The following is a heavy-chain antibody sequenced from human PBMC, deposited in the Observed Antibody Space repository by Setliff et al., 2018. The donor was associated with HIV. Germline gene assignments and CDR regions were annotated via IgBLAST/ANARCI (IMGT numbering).Heavy chain of an antibody. J-gene: IGHJ3*02. D-gene: IGHD1-26*01. V-gene: IGHV1-18*01. CDR3: ARILVGVDDAFDI. CDR2: ISAYNGNT. CDR1: GYTFTNYG. Sequence: GESLKISCKASGYTFTNYGISWVRQAPGQGLEWMGWISAYNGNTNYAQKLQDRVTMTTDTSTSTAYMELRSLRSDDTAVYYCARILVGVDDAFDIWGQGTMVTVSS.